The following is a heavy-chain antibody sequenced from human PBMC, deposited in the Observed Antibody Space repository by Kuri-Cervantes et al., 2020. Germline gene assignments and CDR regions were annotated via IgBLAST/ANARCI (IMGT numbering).Heavy chain of an antibody. J-gene: IGHJ4*02. CDR3: ARVRYYDGGGYGEFDY. CDR2: ISHSGNT. D-gene: IGHD3-22*01. V-gene: IGHV4-38-2*02. Sequence: SETLSLTCTVSGYSVNSAYYWGWIRQPPGKGLEWIASISHSGNTYYIPSLKSRLTISLDMSNNQFSLGLRSVTAADTAVYYCARVRYYDGGGYGEFDYWGQGTQVTSPQ. CDR1: GYSVNSAYY.